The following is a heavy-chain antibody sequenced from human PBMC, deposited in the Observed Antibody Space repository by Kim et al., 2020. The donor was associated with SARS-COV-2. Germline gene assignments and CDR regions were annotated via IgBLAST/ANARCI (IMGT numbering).Heavy chain of an antibody. CDR2: INPSGGST. CDR3: ARGYSSGWYGYYVDY. J-gene: IGHJ4*02. Sequence: ASVKVSCKASGYTFTSYYMHWVRQAPGQGLEWMGIINPSGGSTSYAQKFQGRVTMTRDTSTSTVYMELSSLRSEDTAVYYCARGYSSGWYGYYVDYWGQGTLVTVSS. D-gene: IGHD6-19*01. V-gene: IGHV1-46*01. CDR1: GYTFTSYY.